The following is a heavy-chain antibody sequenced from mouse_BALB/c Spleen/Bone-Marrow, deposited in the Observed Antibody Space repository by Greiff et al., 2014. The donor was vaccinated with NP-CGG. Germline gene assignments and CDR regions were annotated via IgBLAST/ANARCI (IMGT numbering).Heavy chain of an antibody. CDR3: TRGRGYYFDY. J-gene: IGHJ2*01. Sequence: DVQLQESGGGLVQPGGSMKLSCAASGFTFSDAWMDWVHQSPEKGLEWVAEIRIKANNHATFYAESVKGRFTISRDDSKSSVYLQMNSLRTEDTGIYYCTRGRGYYFDYWGQGTTLTVSS. CDR1: GFTFSDAW. V-gene: IGHV6-6*01. CDR2: IRIKANNHAT.